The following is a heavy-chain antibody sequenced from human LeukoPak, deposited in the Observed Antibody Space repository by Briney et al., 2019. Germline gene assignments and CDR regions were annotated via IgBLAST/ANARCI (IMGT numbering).Heavy chain of an antibody. CDR1: GFTFSNAW. J-gene: IGHJ4*02. V-gene: IGHV3-15*01. CDR3: TTGDDYIWGSYPDY. D-gene: IGHD3-16*02. CDR2: IKSKTDGGTT. Sequence: GGSLRLSCAASGFTFSNAWMSWVRQAPGKGLEWVGRIKSKTDGGTTDYDATVKGRFTISRDDSKNTLYLQMNSLKTEDTAVYYCTTGDDYIWGSYPDYWGQGTLVTVSS.